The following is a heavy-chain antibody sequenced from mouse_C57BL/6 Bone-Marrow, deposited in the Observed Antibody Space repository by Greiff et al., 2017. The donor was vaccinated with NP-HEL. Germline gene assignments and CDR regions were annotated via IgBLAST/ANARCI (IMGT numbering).Heavy chain of an antibody. V-gene: IGHV1-59*01. CDR2: IDPSDSYT. CDR3: ARGSTMVKWFAY. Sequence: QVQLQQPGAELVRPGTSVKLSCKASGYTFTSYWMHWVKQRPGQGLEWIGVIDPSDSYTNYNPKFKGTATLTVDTTSSTAYMQLSSLTSEDSAVYYCARGSTMVKWFAYGGQGTLVTVSA. D-gene: IGHD2-2*01. CDR1: GYTFTSYW. J-gene: IGHJ3*01.